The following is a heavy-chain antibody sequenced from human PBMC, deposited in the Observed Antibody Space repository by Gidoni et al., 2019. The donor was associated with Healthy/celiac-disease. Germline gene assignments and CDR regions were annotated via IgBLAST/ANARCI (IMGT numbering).Heavy chain of an antibody. Sequence: QVQLQESGPGLVKPSETLSLTCTGSGGSISSYYWSWIRQPAGKGLEWIGRIYPSGSTNYNPSLKSRVTMSVDTSKNQFSLKLSSVTAADTAVYYCARVSYYDFWSGPILGHTWSYMDVWGKGTTVTVSS. J-gene: IGHJ6*03. CDR1: GGSISSYY. CDR3: ARVSYYDFWSGPILGHTWSYMDV. V-gene: IGHV4-4*07. D-gene: IGHD3-3*01. CDR2: IYPSGST.